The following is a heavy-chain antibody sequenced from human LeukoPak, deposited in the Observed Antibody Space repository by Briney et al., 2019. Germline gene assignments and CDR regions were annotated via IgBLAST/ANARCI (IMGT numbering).Heavy chain of an antibody. J-gene: IGHJ4*02. CDR1: GYTFTGYY. D-gene: IGHD2-21*01. CDR3: ASWAGGNAPVASFDY. Sequence: ASVKVSCKPSGYTFTGYYMHWMRQAPGQGLEWVGWINLNSGDTNYAQKFQGRVTMTRDTSISTACMELRRLRSDDTAVYYCASWAGGNAPVASFDYWGQGTLVTVSS. CDR2: INLNSGDT. V-gene: IGHV1-2*02.